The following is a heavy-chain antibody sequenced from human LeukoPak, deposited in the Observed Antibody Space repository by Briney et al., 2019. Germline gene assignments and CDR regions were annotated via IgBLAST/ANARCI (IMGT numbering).Heavy chain of an antibody. CDR1: GGSISSYY. CDR2: IYYSGST. Sequence: SETLSLTCTVSGGSISSYYWSWIRQPPGKGLEWIGSIYYSGSTYYNPSLKSRVTISVDTSKNQFSLKLSSVTAADTAVYYCASDGKGIDAFDIWGQGTMVTVSS. D-gene: IGHD2-15*01. V-gene: IGHV4-59*12. CDR3: ASDGKGIDAFDI. J-gene: IGHJ3*02.